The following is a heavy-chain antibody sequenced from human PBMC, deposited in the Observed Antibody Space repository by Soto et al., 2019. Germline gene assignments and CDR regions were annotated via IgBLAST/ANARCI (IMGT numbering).Heavy chain of an antibody. D-gene: IGHD7-27*01. CDR3: ARDPKTSGGQHWAFNYFDS. CDR2: ISYDGTNK. J-gene: IGHJ4*02. CDR1: GFSFSISP. V-gene: IGHV3-30-3*01. Sequence: PGVSLRLSCAASGFSFSISPMHWVRQAPGKGPERVALISYDGTNKFYADSVKGRFTISRDNSKSTLYLQVDSLRPEDAAVYYCARDPKTSGGQHWAFNYFDSWGQGTLVTVSS.